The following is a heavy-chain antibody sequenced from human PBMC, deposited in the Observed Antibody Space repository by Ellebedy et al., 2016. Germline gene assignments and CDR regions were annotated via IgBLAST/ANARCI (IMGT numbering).Heavy chain of an antibody. J-gene: IGHJ5*02. V-gene: IGHV4-61*01. CDR2: IYYSGST. Sequence: SETLSLTXTVSGGSVSSGSYYWSWIRQPPGKGLEWIGYIYYSGSTNYNPSLKSRVTISVDTSKNQFSLKLSSVTAADTAVYYCARDRRTILTGLNWFDPWGQGTLVTVSS. CDR1: GGSVSSGSYY. CDR3: ARDRRTILTGLNWFDP. D-gene: IGHD3-9*01.